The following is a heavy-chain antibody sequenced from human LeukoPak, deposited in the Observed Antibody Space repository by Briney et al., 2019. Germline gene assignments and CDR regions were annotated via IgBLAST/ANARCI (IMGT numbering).Heavy chain of an antibody. V-gene: IGHV3-15*01. CDR1: GFTFINAW. Sequence: PGGSLRLSCTASGFTFINAWMSWVRQPPGKGLEWVGRIKSKTDGGTTDYSAPVKGRFTISGDDSKNTLYLQMNSLKTEDTAVYYCTTGSLIDPWGQGTLVTVSS. J-gene: IGHJ5*02. CDR2: IKSKTDGGTT. CDR3: TTGSLIDP.